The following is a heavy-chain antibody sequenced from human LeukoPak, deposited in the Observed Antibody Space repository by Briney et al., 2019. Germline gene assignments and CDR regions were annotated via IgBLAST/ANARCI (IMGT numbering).Heavy chain of an antibody. D-gene: IGHD1-1*01. Sequence: SVKVSCKASGFTFTSSAVQWVRQARGQRLEWIGWIVVGSGNTNYAQKLQERVTITRDMSTSTAYMELSSLRSEDTAVYYCAARNEYNWNYYFDYWGQGTLVTVSS. V-gene: IGHV1-58*01. CDR1: GFTFTSSA. CDR2: IVVGSGNT. CDR3: AARNEYNWNYYFDY. J-gene: IGHJ4*02.